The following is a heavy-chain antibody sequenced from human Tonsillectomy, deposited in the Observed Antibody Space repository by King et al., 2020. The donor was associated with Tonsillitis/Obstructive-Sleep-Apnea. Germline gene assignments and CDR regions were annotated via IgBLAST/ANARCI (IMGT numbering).Heavy chain of an antibody. CDR3: ARESDAFDI. V-gene: IGHV3-74*01. Sequence: VQLVESGGGLVQPGGSLRLSCAASGFTFSGYWMNWVRQAPGKGLVWVSGVKGVGRDTWYADSVKGRFTISRDNAKNTLYLQMNSLRAEDTAVYYCARESDAFDIWGQGTMVTVSS. CDR1: GFTFSGYW. J-gene: IGHJ3*02. CDR2: VKGVGRDT.